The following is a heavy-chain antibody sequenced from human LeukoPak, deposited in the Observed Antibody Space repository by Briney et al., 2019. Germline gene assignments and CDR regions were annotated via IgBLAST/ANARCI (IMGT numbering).Heavy chain of an antibody. D-gene: IGHD6-19*01. Sequence: GWSLRLSCAASGFAFRSYTMTWVRQAPGKGLEWASSIDGDGTLKYYADSLKGRFTISRDNANNSVYLQMNSLTADDSGLYFCARDYSSGWFGKGAYWGQGTRVLVSS. CDR1: GFAFRSYT. CDR3: ARDYSSGWFGKGAY. V-gene: IGHV3-21*06. CDR2: IDGDGTLK. J-gene: IGHJ4*02.